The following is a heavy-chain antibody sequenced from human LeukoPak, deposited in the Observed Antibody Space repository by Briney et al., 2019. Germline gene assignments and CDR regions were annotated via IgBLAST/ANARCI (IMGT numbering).Heavy chain of an antibody. Sequence: GGSLRLSCAASGFTFSSYAMSWVRQAPGKGLEWVSAISGNGSSTYYADSVKGRFTISRDNSKNTLYLQMNSLRAEDTAVYYCAKGPRNYPNYFDYWGRGTLVTVSS. CDR3: AKGPRNYPNYFDY. V-gene: IGHV3-23*01. CDR2: ISGNGSST. CDR1: GFTFSSYA. J-gene: IGHJ4*02. D-gene: IGHD4-11*01.